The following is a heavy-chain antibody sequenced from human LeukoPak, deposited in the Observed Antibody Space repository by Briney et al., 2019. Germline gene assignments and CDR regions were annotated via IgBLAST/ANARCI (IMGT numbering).Heavy chain of an antibody. Sequence: PGGSLRLSCAAPGFTFSSYEMNWVRQAPGKGLEWVSYISSSGSTIYYADSVKGRFTISRDNAKNSLYLQMNSLRAEDTAVYYCARDYGDISGDYFGYWGQGTLVTVSS. CDR1: GFTFSSYE. CDR3: ARDYGDISGDYFGY. V-gene: IGHV3-48*03. CDR2: ISSSGSTI. D-gene: IGHD4-17*01. J-gene: IGHJ4*02.